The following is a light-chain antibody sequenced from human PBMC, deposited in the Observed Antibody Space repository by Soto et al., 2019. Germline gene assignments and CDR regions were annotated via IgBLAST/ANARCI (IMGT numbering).Light chain of an antibody. CDR2: GAS. Sequence: EIVLTQSPGTLSLSPGERDTLSCRASQSVSSSYLAWYQQKPGQAPRPLTYGASRRAIGLPDRFSGSGSGTDFTLTISRLEPEDFAVYYCQQYGSSPWTFGQGTKVEIK. V-gene: IGKV3-20*01. CDR3: QQYGSSPWT. J-gene: IGKJ1*01. CDR1: QSVSSSY.